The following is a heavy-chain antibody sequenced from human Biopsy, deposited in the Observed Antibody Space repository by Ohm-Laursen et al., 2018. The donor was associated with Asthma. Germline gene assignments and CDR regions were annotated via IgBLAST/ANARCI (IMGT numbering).Heavy chain of an antibody. CDR3: ARGKTWGRSYYFDY. J-gene: IGHJ4*02. Sequence: SLRLSCAASGFTFHNYVMHWVRQAPGKGLEWVAGIFFDGSNKYYADSVKGRFAISRDNSKDTLYLQVNSLRGDDTAVYYCARGKTWGRSYYFDYWGQGTLVTVSS. CDR1: GFTFHNYV. V-gene: IGHV3-30*09. D-gene: IGHD6-6*01. CDR2: IFFDGSNK.